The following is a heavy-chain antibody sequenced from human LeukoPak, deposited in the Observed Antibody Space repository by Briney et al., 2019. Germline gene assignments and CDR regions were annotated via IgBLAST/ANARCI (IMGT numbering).Heavy chain of an antibody. CDR3: ARDSCSGGSCYYVY. Sequence: ASAKVSCKAPGYTFTGYYIHWVRQAPGQGLEWMGRINPTSGGTNYAHKFQGRVTMTRDTSISTAYMELSRLRSDDAAVYYCARDSCSGGSCYYVYWGQGTLVTVSS. CDR1: GYTFTGYY. J-gene: IGHJ4*02. CDR2: INPTSGGT. V-gene: IGHV1-2*06. D-gene: IGHD2-15*01.